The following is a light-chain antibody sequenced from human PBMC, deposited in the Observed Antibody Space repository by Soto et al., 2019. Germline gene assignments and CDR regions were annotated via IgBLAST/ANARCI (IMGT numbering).Light chain of an antibody. V-gene: IGKV3-20*01. CDR1: QSVSSNY. CDR2: GAS. Sequence: EIVLTQSPGTLSLSPGERATLSCRASQSVSSNYLAWYQQKPGQAPRLLISGASSRTTGIPDRFSGSGSGTDFTLSISRLEPEDFAVYYCQQYGGSPPTFGGGTKLEIK. J-gene: IGKJ4*01. CDR3: QQYGGSPPT.